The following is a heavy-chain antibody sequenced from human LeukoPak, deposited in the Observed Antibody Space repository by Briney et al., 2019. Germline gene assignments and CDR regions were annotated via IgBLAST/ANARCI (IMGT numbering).Heavy chain of an antibody. D-gene: IGHD6-19*01. J-gene: IGHJ4*02. CDR1: GGSISSYY. CDR3: ARGQQWLQTDY. Sequence: SETLSLTCTVSGGSISSYYWSWIRQPPGKGLEWIGYIYYSGSTNYNPSLKSRVTISVDTSKNQFPLRLSSVTAADTAVYYCARGQQWLQTDYWGQGTLVTVSS. CDR2: IYYSGST. V-gene: IGHV4-59*01.